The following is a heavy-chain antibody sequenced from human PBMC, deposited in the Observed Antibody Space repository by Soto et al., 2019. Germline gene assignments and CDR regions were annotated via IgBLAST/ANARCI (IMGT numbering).Heavy chain of an antibody. D-gene: IGHD1-1*01. CDR3: AGKFRTTGAFDV. CDR2: LHSGGST. J-gene: IGHJ3*01. Sequence: EVQLVESGGGLVQPGGSLRLSCVASEFIVSNTYMSWVRKAPGKGLEWVSLLHSGGSTNYADSVKGRFTISRDNSKNTLYLQMNSLRAEETAIFYCAGKFRTTGAFDVWGQGTMVTVSS. CDR1: EFIVSNTY. V-gene: IGHV3-66*01.